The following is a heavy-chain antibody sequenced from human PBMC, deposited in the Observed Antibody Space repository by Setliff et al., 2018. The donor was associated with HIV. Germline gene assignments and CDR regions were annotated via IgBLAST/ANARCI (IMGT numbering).Heavy chain of an antibody. J-gene: IGHJ6*02. V-gene: IGHV5-51*01. D-gene: IGHD3-22*01. CDR3: ARAVEDYYDSSGLPTYYYYGMDV. CDR2: IYPGDSDT. CDR1: GYRFTSYW. Sequence: ESLKISCKGSGYRFTSYWIGWVRQMPGKGLEWMGIIYPGDSDTRYSPSFQGQVTISADKSISTAYLQWSSLKASDTAMYYCARAVEDYYDSSGLPTYYYYGMDVWGQGTTVTVS.